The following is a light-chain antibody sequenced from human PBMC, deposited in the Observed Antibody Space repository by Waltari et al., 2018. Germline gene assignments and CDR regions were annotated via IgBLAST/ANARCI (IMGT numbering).Light chain of an antibody. V-gene: IGKV3-15*01. CDR3: QQYDNWLGT. J-gene: IGKJ1*01. CDR2: GAS. Sequence: EIVMTRSPATLSVFPGERATLSCRASQNIRSNLAWYQHKPGQAPRLLIYGASTRATGIPVRFSGSGSGTEFTLTISSLQSEDFAVYFCQQYDNWLGTFGQGTKVEIK. CDR1: QNIRSN.